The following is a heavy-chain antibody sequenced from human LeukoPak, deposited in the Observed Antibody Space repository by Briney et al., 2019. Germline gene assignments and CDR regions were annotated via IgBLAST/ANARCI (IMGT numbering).Heavy chain of an antibody. CDR1: GFTFSSYA. CDR3: AREFTSLDY. Sequence: GRSLRLSCAASGFTFSSYAMHWVRQAPGKGLEWVAVISYDGSNKYYADSVKGRFTISGDNSKNTLYLQMNSLRAEDTAVYYCAREFTSLDYWGQGTLVTVSS. J-gene: IGHJ4*02. CDR2: ISYDGSNK. D-gene: IGHD2-2*01. V-gene: IGHV3-30-3*01.